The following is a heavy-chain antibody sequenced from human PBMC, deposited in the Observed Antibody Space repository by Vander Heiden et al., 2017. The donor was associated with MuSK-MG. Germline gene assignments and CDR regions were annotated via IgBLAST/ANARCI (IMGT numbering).Heavy chain of an antibody. CDR1: GGSISNTDDY. Sequence: QFQLKESGPGLVKPSETLSLTCTVSGGSISNTDDYWGWIRQPPGKGPEWIGAISNSGSTYYSPSLKSRISMSVDTSENQFSLRLTSVTAADTAMYYCARLPLRVTHLWLYWYFDLWGRGTQVTVSS. D-gene: IGHD2-21*02. J-gene: IGHJ2*01. V-gene: IGHV4-39*01. CDR3: ARLPLRVTHLWLYWYFDL. CDR2: ISNSGST.